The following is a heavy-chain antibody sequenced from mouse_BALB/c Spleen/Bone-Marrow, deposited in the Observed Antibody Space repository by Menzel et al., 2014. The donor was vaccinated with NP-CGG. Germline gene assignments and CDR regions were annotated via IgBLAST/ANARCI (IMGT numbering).Heavy chain of an antibody. V-gene: IGHV5-12-2*01. Sequence: EVKLVESGGGLVQPGGSLKLSCAAPGFTFSSYTMSWVRQTPEKRLEWVAYISNGGGSTYYPDTVKGRFTISRDNAKNTLYLQMSSLKSEDSAMYYCARLTGTYWGQGTLVTVSA. J-gene: IGHJ3*01. D-gene: IGHD4-1*01. CDR2: ISNGGGST. CDR1: GFTFSSYT. CDR3: ARLTGTY.